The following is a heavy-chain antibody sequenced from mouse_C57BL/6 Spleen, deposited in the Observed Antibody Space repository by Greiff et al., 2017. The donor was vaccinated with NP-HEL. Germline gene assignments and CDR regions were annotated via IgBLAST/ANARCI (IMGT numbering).Heavy chain of an antibody. J-gene: IGHJ4*01. Sequence: QVQLQQPGAELVMPGASVKLSCKASGYTFTSYWMHWVKQRPGQGLEWIGEIDPSDSYTNYNQKFKGKSTLTVDKSSSTAYMQLSSLTSEDSAVYYGARNSYYYGSSYHAMDYWGQGTSVTVSS. CDR2: IDPSDSYT. CDR1: GYTFTSYW. CDR3: ARNSYYYGSSYHAMDY. V-gene: IGHV1-69*01. D-gene: IGHD1-1*01.